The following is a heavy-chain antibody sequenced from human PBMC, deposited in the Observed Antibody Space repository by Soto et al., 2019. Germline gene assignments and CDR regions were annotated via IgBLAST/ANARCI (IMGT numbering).Heavy chain of an antibody. CDR1: GLTLSDYY. V-gene: IGHV3-11*06. CDR2: ISSSSSYT. J-gene: IGHJ4*02. Sequence: QVQLVESGGGLVKPGGSLRLSCAASGLTLSDYYMTWIRQAPGKGLEWVSDISSSSSYTNYADSVKGRFTISRDNAKNALYLQMNSLSAEATAVYYWARDGYGFGKGYYLDHWGQGTLVTVSS. CDR3: ARDGYGFGKGYYLDH. D-gene: IGHD5-18*01.